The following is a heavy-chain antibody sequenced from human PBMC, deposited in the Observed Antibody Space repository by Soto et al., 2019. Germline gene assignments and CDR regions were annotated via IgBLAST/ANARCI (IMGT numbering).Heavy chain of an antibody. CDR2: IYYSGST. CDR3: ARVDSSSDAFDI. J-gene: IGHJ3*02. V-gene: IGHV4-59*01. CDR1: GGPISSYY. Sequence: SETLSLTCTVSGGPISSYYWSWIRQPPGKGLEWIGYIYYSGSTNYNPSLKSRVTISVDTSKNQFSLNLRSVTAADTAVYYCARVDSSSDAFDIWGQGTMVTVSS. D-gene: IGHD3-22*01.